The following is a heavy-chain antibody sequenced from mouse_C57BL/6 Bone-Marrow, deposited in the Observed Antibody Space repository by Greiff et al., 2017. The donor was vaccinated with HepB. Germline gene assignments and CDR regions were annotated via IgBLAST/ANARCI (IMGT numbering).Heavy chain of an antibody. CDR2: INPNNGGT. Sequence: VQLQQSGPELVKPGASVKIPCKASGYTFTDYNMDWVKQSHGKSLEWIGDINPNNGGTIYNQKFKGKATLTVDKSSSTAYMELRSLTSEDTAVYHCARDYGSSSAWFAYWGQGTLVTVSA. CDR1: GYTFTDYN. CDR3: ARDYGSSSAWFAY. V-gene: IGHV1-18*01. D-gene: IGHD1-1*01. J-gene: IGHJ3*01.